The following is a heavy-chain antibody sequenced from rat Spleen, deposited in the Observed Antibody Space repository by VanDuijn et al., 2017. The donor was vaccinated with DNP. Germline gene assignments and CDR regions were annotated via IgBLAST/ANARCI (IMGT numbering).Heavy chain of an antibody. J-gene: IGHJ2*01. V-gene: IGHV5S10*01. Sequence: EVQLVESGGGLVQPGRSLKLSCAASGFTFSDYNMAWVRQAPKKGLEWVATFVHDGSRTYYRDSVKGRFTVSRDNAKSTLYLQMDSLRSDDTATYYCSTLNYYASLSGYFDYWGQGVMVTVSS. CDR2: FVHDGSRT. D-gene: IGHD1-12*01. CDR3: STLNYYASLSGYFDY. CDR1: GFTFSDYN.